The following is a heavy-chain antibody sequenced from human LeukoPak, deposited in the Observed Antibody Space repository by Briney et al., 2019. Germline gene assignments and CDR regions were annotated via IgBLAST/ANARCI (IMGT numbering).Heavy chain of an antibody. CDR3: ARARTVTTWESYFDY. CDR1: GFTFSSYW. V-gene: IGHV3-7*03. J-gene: IGHJ4*02. D-gene: IGHD4-17*01. CDR2: IKQDGSEK. Sequence: GGSLRLSCAASGFTFSSYWMSWVRQAPGKGLEWVANIKQDGSEKYYVDSVKGRFTISRDNAKNSLYLQMNSLRAEDTAVYYCARARTVTTWESYFDYWGQGTLVTVSS.